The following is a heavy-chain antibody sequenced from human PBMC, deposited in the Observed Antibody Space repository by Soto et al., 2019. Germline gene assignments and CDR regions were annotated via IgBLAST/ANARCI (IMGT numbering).Heavy chain of an antibody. CDR1: GLTFSSYS. Sequence: GSVILSCAASGLTFSSYSMNWVRQAPGKGLEWVSFISSSSDYIYYADSLKGRFTISRDNAKDSLYLQMNSLRAEDTAVYYCAREPVGGVMSPDPGYWGQGTMVTV. V-gene: IGHV3-21*01. J-gene: IGHJ4*02. CDR3: AREPVGGVMSPDPGY. D-gene: IGHD3-16*01. CDR2: ISSSSDYI.